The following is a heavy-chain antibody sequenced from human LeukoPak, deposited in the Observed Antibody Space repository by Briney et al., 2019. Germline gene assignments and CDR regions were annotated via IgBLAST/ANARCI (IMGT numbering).Heavy chain of an antibody. J-gene: IGHJ4*02. Sequence: GGSLRLSCAASGFTFSSYSMNWVRQAPGKGLEWVSYISSSSYYIYYADSVKGRFTISRDNAKNSLYLQMNSLRVEDTAVYFCARYVVPSSLDYWGQGTLATVSS. D-gene: IGHD2-15*01. CDR3: ARYVVPSSLDY. V-gene: IGHV3-21*01. CDR2: ISSSSYYI. CDR1: GFTFSSYS.